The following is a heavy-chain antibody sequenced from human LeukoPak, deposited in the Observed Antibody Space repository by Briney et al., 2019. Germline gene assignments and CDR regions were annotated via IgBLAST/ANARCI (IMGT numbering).Heavy chain of an antibody. CDR2: IIPIFGTA. D-gene: IGHD3-3*01. Sequence: SVKVSCKASGGTFSSYAISWVRQAPGQGLEWMGRIIPIFGTANYAQKFQGRVTITTDESTSTAYMGLSSRRSEDTAVYYCARAADGAYYDFWSGLFLDYWGQGTLVTVSS. V-gene: IGHV1-69*05. J-gene: IGHJ4*02. CDR3: ARAADGAYYDFWSGLFLDY. CDR1: GGTFSSYA.